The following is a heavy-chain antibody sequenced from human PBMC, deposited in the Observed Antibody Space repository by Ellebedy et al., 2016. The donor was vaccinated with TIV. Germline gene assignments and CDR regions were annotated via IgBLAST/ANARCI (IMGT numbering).Heavy chain of an antibody. D-gene: IGHD4-23*01. CDR2: MFHSGST. CDR3: ARDGAGRWDY. J-gene: IGHJ4*02. CDR1: GSSISGGYY. V-gene: IGHV4-38-2*02. Sequence: MPSETLSLTCSVSGSSISGGYYWGWIRQPSGRGLGWIGSMFHSGSTYYSPSLKRRVTISVDTSKNQLSLRLSSVTAADTAVYYCARDGAGRWDYWGPGTLVTVSS.